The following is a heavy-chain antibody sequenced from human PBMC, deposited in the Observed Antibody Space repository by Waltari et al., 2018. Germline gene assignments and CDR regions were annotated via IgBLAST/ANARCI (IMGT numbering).Heavy chain of an antibody. CDR3: TGIVGATRAFDI. D-gene: IGHD1-26*01. V-gene: IGHV4-39*07. CDR2: IYYSGST. Sequence: QLQLQESGPGLVKPSETLSLTCTVSGCSISSSSYYWGWIRQPPGKGLEWIGSIYYSGSTYYNPSLKSRVTISVDTSKNQFSLKLSSVTAADTAVYYCTGIVGATRAFDIWGQGTMVTVSS. J-gene: IGHJ3*02. CDR1: GCSISSSSYY.